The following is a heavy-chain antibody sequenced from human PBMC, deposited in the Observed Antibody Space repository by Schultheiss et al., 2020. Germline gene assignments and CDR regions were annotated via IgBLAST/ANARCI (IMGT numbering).Heavy chain of an antibody. CDR3: ARDVVVPAAMPGYYYYMDV. J-gene: IGHJ6*03. CDR2: IYHSGST. Sequence: SETLSLTCTVSGGSISSSSYYWGWIRQPPGKGLEWIGSIYHSGSTYYNPSLKSRVTISVDTSKNQFSLKLSSVTAADTAVYYCARDVVVPAAMPGYYYYMDVWGKGTTVTVSS. CDR1: GGSISSSSYY. V-gene: IGHV4-39*07. D-gene: IGHD2-2*01.